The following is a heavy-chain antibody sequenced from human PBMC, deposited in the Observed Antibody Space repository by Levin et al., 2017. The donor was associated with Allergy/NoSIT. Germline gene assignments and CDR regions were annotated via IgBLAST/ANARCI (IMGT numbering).Heavy chain of an antibody. D-gene: IGHD6-6*01. CDR3: ARDRVEYSSSFFDY. Sequence: GGSLRLSCAASGFTFSSYAMHWVRQAPGKGLEWVAVISYDGSNKYYADSVKGRFTISRDNSKNTLYLQMNSLRAEDMAVYYCARDRVEYSSSFFDYWGQGTLVTVSS. J-gene: IGHJ4*02. CDR1: GFTFSSYA. CDR2: ISYDGSNK. V-gene: IGHV3-30*04.